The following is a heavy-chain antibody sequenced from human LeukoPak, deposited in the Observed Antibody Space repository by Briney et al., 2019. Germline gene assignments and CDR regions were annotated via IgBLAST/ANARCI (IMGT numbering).Heavy chain of an antibody. D-gene: IGHD5-18*01. V-gene: IGHV3-21*01. Sequence: TGGSLRLPCAASGFTFSSYSMNWVRQAPGKGLEWVSSISSSSSYIYYADSVKGRFTISRDNAKNSLYLQMNSLRAEDTAVYYCAREYEKGGYSYGRRIWGQGTMVTVSS. CDR1: GFTFSSYS. CDR2: ISSSSSYI. J-gene: IGHJ3*02. CDR3: AREYEKGGYSYGRRI.